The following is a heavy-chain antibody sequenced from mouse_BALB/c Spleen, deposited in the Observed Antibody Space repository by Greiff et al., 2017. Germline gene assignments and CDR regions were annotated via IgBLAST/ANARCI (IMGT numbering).Heavy chain of an antibody. CDR3: ARYGNYAVYAMDY. J-gene: IGHJ4*01. V-gene: IGHV1-87*01. CDR1: GYTFTSYW. CDR2: IYPGDGDT. Sequence: QVQLKQSGAELARPGASVKLSCKASGYTFTSYWMQWVKQRPGQGLEWIGAIYPGDGDTRYTQKFKGKATLTADKSSSTAYMQLSSLASEDSAVYYCARYGNYAVYAMDYWGQGTSVTVSS. D-gene: IGHD2-1*01.